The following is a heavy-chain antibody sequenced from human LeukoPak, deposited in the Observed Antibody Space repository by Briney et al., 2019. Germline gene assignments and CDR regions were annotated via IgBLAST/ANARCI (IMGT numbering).Heavy chain of an antibody. Sequence: GRSLRLSCAASGFTFSSYAMHWVRQAPGKGLEWVAVISYDGSNKYYADSVKGRFTISRDNSKNTLYLQMNSLRAEDTAVYYCARESDIAVAFDYWGQGTLVTVSS. V-gene: IGHV3-30-3*01. J-gene: IGHJ4*02. CDR1: GFTFSSYA. CDR2: ISYDGSNK. CDR3: ARESDIAVAFDY. D-gene: IGHD6-19*01.